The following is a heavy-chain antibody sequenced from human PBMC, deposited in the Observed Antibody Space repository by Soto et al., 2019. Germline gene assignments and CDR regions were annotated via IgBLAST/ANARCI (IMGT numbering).Heavy chain of an antibody. J-gene: IGHJ4*02. CDR3: ARDKAITGTTGFDY. CDR1: GCTFTSYG. V-gene: IGHV1-18*01. CDR2: ISAYNGNT. Sequence: ASVKVSCKASGCTFTSYGISWVRQAPGQGLEWMGWISAYNGNTNYAQKFQGRVTMTTDTSTSTAYMELRSLRSDDTAVYYCARDKAITGTTGFDYWGQGTLVTVSS. D-gene: IGHD1-7*01.